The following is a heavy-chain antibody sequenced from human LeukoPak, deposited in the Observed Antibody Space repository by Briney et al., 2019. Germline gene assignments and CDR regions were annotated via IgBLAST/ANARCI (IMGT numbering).Heavy chain of an antibody. Sequence: GGSLRLSXAASGFTFDDYAMHWVRQAPGKGLEWVSLISGDSGSAYYADSVKGRFTISRDNSKNSLYLQMSSLKTEDTALYYCAKDKSSSRGRDSNLGYWGQGTLVTVSS. CDR1: GFTFDDYA. CDR2: ISGDSGSA. D-gene: IGHD6-6*01. J-gene: IGHJ4*02. CDR3: AKDKSSSRGRDSNLGY. V-gene: IGHV3-43*02.